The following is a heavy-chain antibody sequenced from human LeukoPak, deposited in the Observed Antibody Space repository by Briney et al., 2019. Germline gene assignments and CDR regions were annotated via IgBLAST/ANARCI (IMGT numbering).Heavy chain of an antibody. CDR1: GFSFGNFG. D-gene: IGHD1-1*01. J-gene: IGHJ6*03. V-gene: IGHV3-30*02. CDR2: TRHDGSNK. CDR3: AKEAYNWNVRYYYYYYMDV. Sequence: PGGSLRLSCVASGFSFGNFGMYWVRQAPGKGLEWVAFTRHDGSNKYYADSVEGRFTISRDNSKNTLSLQMNSLRAEDTAVYYCAKEAYNWNVRYYYYYYMDVWGKGTTVTISS.